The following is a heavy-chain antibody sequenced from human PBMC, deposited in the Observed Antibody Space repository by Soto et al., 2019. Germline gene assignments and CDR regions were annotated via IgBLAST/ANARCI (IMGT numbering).Heavy chain of an antibody. CDR2: IHHSGST. J-gene: IGHJ4*02. CDR1: GGSITSHY. Sequence: SETLSLTCSVSGGSITSHYCSWFRQPPGKGLEWIGYIHHSGSTSYNPSLKSRVTISVDTSKNQFSLKLNSVTAADTAVYYCASSNYDSPIPLYYWGQGTLVTVSS. CDR3: ASSNYDSPIPLYY. D-gene: IGHD3-22*01. V-gene: IGHV4-59*11.